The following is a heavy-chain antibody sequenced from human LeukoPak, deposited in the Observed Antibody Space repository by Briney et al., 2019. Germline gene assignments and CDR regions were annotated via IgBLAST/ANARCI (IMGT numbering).Heavy chain of an antibody. CDR1: GFTFSSYA. J-gene: IGHJ5*02. CDR2: ISGSGGST. CDR3: AKDLGYCTGGVCLTAGSANWFDP. Sequence: SRGSLRLSCAASGFTFSSYAMSWVRQAPGKGLEWVSAISGSGGSTYYADSVKGRFTISRDNSKNTLYLQMNSLRAEDTAVYYCAKDLGYCTGGVCLTAGSANWFDPWGQGTLVTVSS. V-gene: IGHV3-23*01. D-gene: IGHD2-8*02.